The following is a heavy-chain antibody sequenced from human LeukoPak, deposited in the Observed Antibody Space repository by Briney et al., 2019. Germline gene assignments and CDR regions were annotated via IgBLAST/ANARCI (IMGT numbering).Heavy chain of an antibody. J-gene: IGHJ4*02. Sequence: FNSSLTSRVTISVDTSKNQFSLEVRSVTAADTAVYYCAKPHFDDWGQGTLVTVSS. V-gene: IGHV4-34*01. CDR3: AKPHFDD.